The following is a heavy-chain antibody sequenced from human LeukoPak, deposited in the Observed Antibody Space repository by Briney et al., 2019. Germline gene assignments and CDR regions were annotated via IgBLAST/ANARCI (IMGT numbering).Heavy chain of an antibody. J-gene: IGHJ6*02. CDR2: ISYDGSNK. Sequence: PGGSLRLSCAASGFTFSSYAMHWVRQAPGKGLEWVAVISYDGSNKYYADSVKGRFTISRDNSKNTLYLQMNSLRAEDTAVYYCARDGWYEPDYGSPNYYYYGMDVWGQGTTVTVSS. CDR3: ARDGWYEPDYGSPNYYYYGMDV. CDR1: GFTFSSYA. D-gene: IGHD4-17*01. V-gene: IGHV3-30*04.